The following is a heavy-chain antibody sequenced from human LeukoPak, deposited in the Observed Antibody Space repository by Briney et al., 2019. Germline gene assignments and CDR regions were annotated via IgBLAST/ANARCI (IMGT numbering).Heavy chain of an antibody. CDR3: ARRLYYYDSSGEITDAFDI. CDR1: GGSISSSSYY. CDR2: IYYSGST. V-gene: IGHV4-39*01. D-gene: IGHD3-22*01. J-gene: IGHJ3*02. Sequence: PSETLSLTCTVSGGSISSSSYYWGWIRQPPGKGLEWIGSIYYSGSTYYNPSLKSRVTISVDTSKNQFSLKLSSVTAADTAVYYCARRLYYYDSSGEITDAFDIWGQGTMVTVSS.